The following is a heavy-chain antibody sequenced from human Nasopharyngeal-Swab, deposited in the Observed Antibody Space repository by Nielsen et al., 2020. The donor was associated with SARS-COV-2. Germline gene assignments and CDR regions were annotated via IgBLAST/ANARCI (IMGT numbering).Heavy chain of an antibody. V-gene: IGHV5-51*01. Sequence: GESLKISCKGSGYSFTSYWIGWVRQMPGKGLEWMGIIYPGDSDTRYSPSFQGQVTISADKSISTAYLQWSSLKASDTAMYYCARHGLYCSSTSCYFDCWGQGTLVTVSS. CDR3: ARHGLYCSSTSCYFDC. CDR2: IYPGDSDT. CDR1: GYSFTSYW. J-gene: IGHJ4*02. D-gene: IGHD2-2*01.